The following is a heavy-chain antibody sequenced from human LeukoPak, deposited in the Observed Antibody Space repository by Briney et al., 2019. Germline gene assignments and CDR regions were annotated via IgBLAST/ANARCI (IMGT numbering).Heavy chain of an antibody. D-gene: IGHD7-27*01. CDR2: ISSSSSTI. CDR3: ARDLESVTGAGLFDY. V-gene: IGHV3-48*01. Sequence: GGSLRLSCAASGFTFSSYSMNWVRQAPGKGLEWVSYISSSSSTIYYADSVKGRFTISRDNAKNSLYLQMNSLRAEDTAVYYCARDLESVTGAGLFDYWGQGTLVTVSS. CDR1: GFTFSSYS. J-gene: IGHJ4*02.